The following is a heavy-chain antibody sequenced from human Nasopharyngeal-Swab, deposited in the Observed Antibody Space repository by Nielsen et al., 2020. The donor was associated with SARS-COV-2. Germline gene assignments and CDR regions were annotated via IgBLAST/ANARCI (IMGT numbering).Heavy chain of an antibody. CDR2: IYYSGST. J-gene: IGHJ4*02. CDR1: GGSISSSSYY. V-gene: IGHV4-39*01. D-gene: IGHD6-13*01. CDR3: ARSHSSSWDY. Sequence: GSLRLSCTVSGGSISSSSYYWGWIRQPPGKGLEWIGSIYYSGSTYYNPSLKSRVTISVDTSKNQFSLKLSSVTAADTAVYYCARSHSSSWDYWGQGTLVTVSS.